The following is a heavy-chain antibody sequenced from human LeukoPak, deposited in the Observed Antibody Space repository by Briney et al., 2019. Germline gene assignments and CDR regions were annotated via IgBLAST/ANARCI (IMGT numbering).Heavy chain of an antibody. D-gene: IGHD6-13*01. V-gene: IGHV4-39*07. CDR2: IYYSGST. Sequence: SETLSLTCTVSGGSISSSSYYWGWLRQPPGKGLEWIGSIYYSGSTYYNPSLKSRVTISVDTSKNQFSLKLSSVTAADTAVYYCARVGAAAVGDAFDIWGQGTMVTVSS. J-gene: IGHJ3*02. CDR1: GGSISSSSYY. CDR3: ARVGAAAVGDAFDI.